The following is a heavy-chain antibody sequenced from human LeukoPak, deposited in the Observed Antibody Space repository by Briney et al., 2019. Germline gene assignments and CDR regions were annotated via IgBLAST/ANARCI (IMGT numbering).Heavy chain of an antibody. Sequence: GGSLRLSCAASRFAFSDYWMSWVHQAPGKGLEWVANIIQDGSDKHYVDSVKGRFTISRDNAKSSLYLQMNSLRAEDTAVYYCARRGYSYGMDVWGQGTTVTVSS. CDR3: ARRGYSYGMDV. J-gene: IGHJ6*02. V-gene: IGHV3-7*01. D-gene: IGHD5-12*01. CDR2: IIQDGSDK. CDR1: RFAFSDYW.